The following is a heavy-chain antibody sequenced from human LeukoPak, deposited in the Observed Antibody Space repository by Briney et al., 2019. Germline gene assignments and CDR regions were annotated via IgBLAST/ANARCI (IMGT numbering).Heavy chain of an antibody. CDR2: IYYSGST. Sequence: SETLSLTCTVSGGSVSSSSYYWGWIRQPPGKGLEWIGNIYYSGSTDCNPSLKSRATISVDTSKNQFSLKLSSVTAADTAVYYCARGGYAKGNYWGQGTLVTVSS. J-gene: IGHJ4*02. CDR1: GGSVSSSSYY. CDR3: ARGGYAKGNY. D-gene: IGHD6-25*01. V-gene: IGHV4-39*01.